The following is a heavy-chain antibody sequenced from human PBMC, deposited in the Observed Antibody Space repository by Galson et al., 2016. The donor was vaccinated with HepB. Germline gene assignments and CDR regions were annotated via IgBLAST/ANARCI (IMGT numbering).Heavy chain of an antibody. CDR3: ARNPAAYGHSVHFDY. CDR2: MWYDGIKK. Sequence: SLRLSCAASGFTLSIYGIHWVRQAPGKGPEWVAVMWYDGIKKFYADSVKGRFSISRDNSKNTVYLQMNSLRAEDTAVYYWARNPAAYGHSVHFDYWGQGTLVIVSS. J-gene: IGHJ4*02. V-gene: IGHV3-33*01. CDR1: GFTLSIYG. D-gene: IGHD4-17*01.